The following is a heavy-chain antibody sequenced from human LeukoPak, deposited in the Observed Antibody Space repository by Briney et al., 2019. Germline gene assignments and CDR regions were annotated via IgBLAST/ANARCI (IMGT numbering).Heavy chain of an antibody. CDR1: GFTFSSYW. CDR2: IKQDGSEK. Sequence: PSGGSLRLSCAASGFTFSSYWMSWVRQAPGKGLEWVANIKQDGSEKYYVDSVKGRFTISRDNAKNSLYLQMNSLRAEDTAVYYCARDRKTRTYGSGSSGVGTFDYWGQGTLVTVSS. CDR3: ARDRKTRTYGSGSSGVGTFDY. D-gene: IGHD3-10*01. V-gene: IGHV3-7*01. J-gene: IGHJ4*02.